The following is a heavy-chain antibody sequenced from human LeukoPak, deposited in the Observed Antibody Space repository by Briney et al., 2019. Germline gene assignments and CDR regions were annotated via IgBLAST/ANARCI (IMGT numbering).Heavy chain of an antibody. V-gene: IGHV3-15*01. CDR2: IISKTDGGTT. Sequence: GSLRLSCAASGFTFSYVWMSWVRQAPGKGLEWVGRIISKTDGGTTDYDAPVKGGFTISRDDSKNTLYLQMNSLKTEDTAVYYCARVQGYCGGDCYPFDYWGQGTLVTVSS. D-gene: IGHD2-21*02. J-gene: IGHJ4*02. CDR1: GFTFSYVW. CDR3: ARVQGYCGGDCYPFDY.